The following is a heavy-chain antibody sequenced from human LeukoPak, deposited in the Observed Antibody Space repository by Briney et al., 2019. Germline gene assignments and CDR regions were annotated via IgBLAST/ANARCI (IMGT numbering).Heavy chain of an antibody. V-gene: IGHV3-48*04. CDR2: ISSSGSTI. CDR1: GFTFSSYA. Sequence: GGSLRLSCAASGFTFSSYAMSWVRQAPGKGLEWVSYISSSGSTIYYADSVKGRFTISRDNAKNSLYLQMNSLRAEDTAVYYCARDAYYDFWSGYWDWGQGTLVTVSS. CDR3: ARDAYYDFWSGYWD. J-gene: IGHJ4*02. D-gene: IGHD3-3*01.